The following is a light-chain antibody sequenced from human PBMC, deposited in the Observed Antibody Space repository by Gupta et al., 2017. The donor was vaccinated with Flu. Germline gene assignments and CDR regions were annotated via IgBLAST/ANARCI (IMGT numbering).Light chain of an antibody. Sequence: PASLSVAAGERATLSCRASQGVSRNLAWYQQKPGQAPRLLIYGASTRDSGMPVRFSGSGSGTEFTLTISSLQSEDFAVYYCQQDNSWPRTFGQGTKVEIK. V-gene: IGKV3-15*01. CDR2: GAS. CDR1: QGVSRN. CDR3: QQDNSWPRT. J-gene: IGKJ1*01.